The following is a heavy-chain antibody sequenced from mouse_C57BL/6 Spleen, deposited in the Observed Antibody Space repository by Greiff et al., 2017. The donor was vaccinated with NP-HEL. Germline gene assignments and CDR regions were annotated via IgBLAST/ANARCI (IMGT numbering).Heavy chain of an antibody. CDR1: GYTFTDYN. CDR3: ARRRDYYEYDDYAMDY. D-gene: IGHD2-4*01. J-gene: IGHJ4*01. CDR2: FNPNNGGT. Sequence: SGPELVKPGASVKIPCKASGYTFTDYNMDWVKQSHGRSLEWIGDFNPNNGGTIYNQKFKGKATLSVDKSSSTAYMELRRLTTEDTADYYGARRRDYYEYDDYAMDYWGQGTSVTVSS. V-gene: IGHV1-18*01.